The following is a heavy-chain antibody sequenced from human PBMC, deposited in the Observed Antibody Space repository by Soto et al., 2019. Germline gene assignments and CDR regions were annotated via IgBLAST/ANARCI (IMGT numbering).Heavy chain of an antibody. CDR2: LGGSNSET. CDR3: AKDRVDHNSVWDPFDI. CDR1: GFTFSDYA. V-gene: IGHV3-23*04. D-gene: IGHD3-16*01. Sequence: EVQLVESGGGLVQPGGSLRLSCAASGFTFSDYAMNWVRQAPGKGLEWVSGLGGSNSETQYAASVEGRFTVSRDNSKSTLFLHMNSLRVEDTAIYYCAKDRVDHNSVWDPFDIWGQGTLVTVSS. J-gene: IGHJ3*02.